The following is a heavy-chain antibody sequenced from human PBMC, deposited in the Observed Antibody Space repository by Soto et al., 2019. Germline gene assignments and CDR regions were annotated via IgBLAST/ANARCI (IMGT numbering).Heavy chain of an antibody. CDR3: ARAAAGTIWSDGMDV. D-gene: IGHD6-13*01. J-gene: IGHJ6*02. V-gene: IGHV5-51*01. Sequence: PGESLKISCKGSGYSFTSYWIGWVRQMPGKGLEWMGIIYPGDSDTRYSPSFQGQVTISADKSISTAYLQWSSLKASDTAMYYCARAAAGTIWSDGMDVWGQGTTVTVSS. CDR1: GYSFTSYW. CDR2: IYPGDSDT.